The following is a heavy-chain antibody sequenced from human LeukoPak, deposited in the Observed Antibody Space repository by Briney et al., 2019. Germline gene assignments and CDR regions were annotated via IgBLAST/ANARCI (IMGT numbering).Heavy chain of an antibody. CDR1: GGSISSYY. CDR3: ARESGRSWVYGMDV. Sequence: SETLSLTCTVSGGSISSYYWSWIRQPPGKGLEWIGYIYYSGSTNYNPSLKSRVTISVDTSKNQFSLKLSSVTAADTAVYYCARESGRSWVYGMDVWGQGTTVTVSS. J-gene: IGHJ6*02. CDR2: IYYSGST. D-gene: IGHD6-13*01. V-gene: IGHV4-59*01.